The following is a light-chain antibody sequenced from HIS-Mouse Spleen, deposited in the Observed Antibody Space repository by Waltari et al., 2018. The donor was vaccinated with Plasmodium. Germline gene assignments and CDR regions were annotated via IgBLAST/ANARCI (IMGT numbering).Light chain of an antibody. Sequence: EIVLTQSPATLSLSPGSSAPLSCRASQSVSSYLAWYKQKPGQAPRLLIYDASNRATGIPARFSGSGAGTDFTLTISSLEPEDFAVYYCQQRSNWPITFGQGTRLEIK. CDR3: QQRSNWPIT. V-gene: IGKV3-11*01. CDR2: DAS. CDR1: QSVSSY. J-gene: IGKJ5*01.